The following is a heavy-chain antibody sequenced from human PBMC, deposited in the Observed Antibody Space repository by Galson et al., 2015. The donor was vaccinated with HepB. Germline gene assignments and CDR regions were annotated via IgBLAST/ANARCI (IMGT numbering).Heavy chain of an antibody. V-gene: IGHV3-48*01. CDR3: ARDPVPCSGDDCSFILPTYYFDN. CDR1: GFTFSTYS. D-gene: IGHD2-21*02. Sequence: SLRLSCAASGFTFSTYSMNWVRQAPGKGLEWVSYISSSSSTIYYADSVQGRFTISRDNAKNSLYLQMNSLRAEDTAVYYCARDPVPCSGDDCSFILPTYYFDNWGQGSLVTVSS. CDR2: ISSSSSTI. J-gene: IGHJ4*02.